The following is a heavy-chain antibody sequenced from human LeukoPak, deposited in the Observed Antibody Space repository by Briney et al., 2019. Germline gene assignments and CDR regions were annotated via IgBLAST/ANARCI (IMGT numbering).Heavy chain of an antibody. CDR1: GFTFSSYS. V-gene: IGHV3-21*01. Sequence: GGSLRLSCAASGFTFSSYSMNWVRQAPGKGLEWVSSISSSSSYIYYADSVKGRFTISRDNAKSSLYLQMNSLRAEDTAVYYCASEDSSGYSPSHYYMDVWGKGTTVTVSS. CDR2: ISSSSSYI. J-gene: IGHJ6*03. CDR3: ASEDSSGYSPSHYYMDV. D-gene: IGHD3-22*01.